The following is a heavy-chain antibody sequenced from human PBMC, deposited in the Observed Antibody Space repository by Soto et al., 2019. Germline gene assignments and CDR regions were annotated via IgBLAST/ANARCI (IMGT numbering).Heavy chain of an antibody. D-gene: IGHD1-26*01. Sequence: SVNGSFKAAGGAFSSYAISWGRQAPGQGLEWMGGIIPIFGTANYAQKFQGRVTITADKSTSTAYMELSSLRSEDTAVYYCARAEGSGSYYLFDYWGQGTLVTVSS. V-gene: IGHV1-69*06. CDR2: IIPIFGTA. CDR1: GGAFSSYA. CDR3: ARAEGSGSYYLFDY. J-gene: IGHJ4*02.